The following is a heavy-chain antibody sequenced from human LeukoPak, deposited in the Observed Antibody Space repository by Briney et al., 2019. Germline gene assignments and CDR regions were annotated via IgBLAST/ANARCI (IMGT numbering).Heavy chain of an antibody. Sequence: PGGSLRLSCAASGFTVRSNYMSWVRQAPGKGLEWVSSISSSSSSYIYYADSVKGRFTISRDNAKNSLYLQMNSLRAEDTAVYYCARGNDLPWYYYMDVWGKGTTVTVSS. J-gene: IGHJ6*03. D-gene: IGHD1-1*01. CDR3: ARGNDLPWYYYMDV. CDR1: GFTVRSNY. V-gene: IGHV3-21*01. CDR2: ISSSSSSYI.